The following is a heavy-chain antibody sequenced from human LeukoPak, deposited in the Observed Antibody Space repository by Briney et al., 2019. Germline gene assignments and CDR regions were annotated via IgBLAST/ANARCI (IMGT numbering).Heavy chain of an antibody. V-gene: IGHV3-21*01. CDR3: ARAGDIVVVPAATNTDYYMDV. CDR1: GFTFSSYS. J-gene: IGHJ6*03. Sequence: GGSLRLSCAASGFTFSSYSMNWVRQAPGKGLEWVSSISSSSSYIYYADSVKGRFTISRDNAKNSLYLQMNSLRAEDTAVYYCARAGDIVVVPAATNTDYYMDVWGKGTTVTVSS. D-gene: IGHD2-2*01. CDR2: ISSSSSYI.